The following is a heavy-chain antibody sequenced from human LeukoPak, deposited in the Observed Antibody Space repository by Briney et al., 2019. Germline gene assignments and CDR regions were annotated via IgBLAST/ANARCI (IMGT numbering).Heavy chain of an antibody. D-gene: IGHD5-18*01. J-gene: IGHJ4*02. CDR1: GFTFSSYA. CDR3: AKDGVVGYSYPYYFDY. V-gene: IGHV3-23*01. Sequence: TGGSLRPSCAPSGFTFSSYAMSWVRQAPGKGLEWVSAISGSGGSTYYADSVKGRFTISRDNSKNTLYLQMNSLRAEDTAVYYCAKDGVVGYSYPYYFDYWGQGTLVTVSS. CDR2: ISGSGGST.